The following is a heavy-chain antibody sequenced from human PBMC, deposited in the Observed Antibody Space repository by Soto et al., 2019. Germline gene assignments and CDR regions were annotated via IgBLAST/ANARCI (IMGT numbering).Heavy chain of an antibody. Sequence: SETLSLTCTVSGGSVSSDNHYWTWIRQPPGKGLEWIGYAHYSGSTNYNPSLKSRVTISADTSKNQLSLRLTSVTAADSAVYYCARWLNLVRGVIFDYWGQGTLVTVSS. CDR3: ARWLNLVRGVIFDY. CDR1: GGSVSSDNHY. J-gene: IGHJ4*02. D-gene: IGHD3-10*01. CDR2: AHYSGST. V-gene: IGHV4-61*01.